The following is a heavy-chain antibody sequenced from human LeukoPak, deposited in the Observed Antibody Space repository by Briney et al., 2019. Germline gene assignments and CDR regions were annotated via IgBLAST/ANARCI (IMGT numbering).Heavy chain of an antibody. CDR3: ARDSYNWNDVGYFDY. J-gene: IGHJ4*03. V-gene: IGHV4-59*01. CDR2: IYYSGST. CDR1: GDSISIYY. Sequence: PSETLSLTCSVSGDSISIYYWSWIRQPPGKGLEWIGYIYYSGSTNYNPSLKSRVTISVDTSKNQSSLKLSSVTAADTAVYYCARDSYNWNDVGYFDYWGKGTTVTVSS. D-gene: IGHD1-20*01.